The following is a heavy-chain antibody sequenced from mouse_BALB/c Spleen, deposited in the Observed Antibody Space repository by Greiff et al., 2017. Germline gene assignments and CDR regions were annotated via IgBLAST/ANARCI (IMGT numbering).Heavy chain of an antibody. Sequence: EVQGVESGGGLVKPGGSLKLSCAASGFTFSSYAMSWVRQTPEKRLEWVASISSGGSTYYPDSVKGRFTISRDNARNILYLQMSSLRSEDTAMYYCARGDDGYPYAMDYWGQGTSVTVSS. V-gene: IGHV5-6-5*01. J-gene: IGHJ4*01. CDR2: ISSGGST. D-gene: IGHD2-3*01. CDR1: GFTFSSYA. CDR3: ARGDDGYPYAMDY.